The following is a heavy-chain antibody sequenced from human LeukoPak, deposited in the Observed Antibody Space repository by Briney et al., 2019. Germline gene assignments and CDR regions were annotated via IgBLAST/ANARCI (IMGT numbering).Heavy chain of an antibody. Sequence: KPSETLSLTCAVYGGSFSGYYWSWIRQPPGKGLEWIGEIDHSGSTNYNPSLKSRVTISVDTSKNQFSLKLSSVTAADTAVYYCARFGLTTVTTYAFDYWGQGTLVTVSS. CDR2: IDHSGST. J-gene: IGHJ4*02. D-gene: IGHD4-17*01. V-gene: IGHV4-34*01. CDR1: GGSFSGYY. CDR3: ARFGLTTVTTYAFDY.